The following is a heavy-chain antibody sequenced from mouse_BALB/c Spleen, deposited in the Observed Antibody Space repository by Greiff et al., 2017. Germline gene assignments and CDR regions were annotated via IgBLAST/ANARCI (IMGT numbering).Heavy chain of an antibody. Sequence: DVHLVESGGGLVKPGGSLKLSCAASGFTFSSYAMSWVRRTPEKRLEWVASISSGGSTYYPDSVKGRFTISRDNARNILYLQMSSLRSEDTAMYYCARGQVAYYFDYWGQGTTLTVSS. CDR3: ARGQVAYYFDY. CDR1: GFTFSSYA. D-gene: IGHD1-1*01. J-gene: IGHJ2*01. V-gene: IGHV5-6-5*01. CDR2: ISSGGST.